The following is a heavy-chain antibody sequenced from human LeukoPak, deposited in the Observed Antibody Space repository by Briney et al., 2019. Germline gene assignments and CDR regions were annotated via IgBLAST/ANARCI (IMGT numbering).Heavy chain of an antibody. CDR2: SYHSGYA. CDR1: GGSITTYY. D-gene: IGHD2-21*02. V-gene: IGHV4-59*01. CDR3: AGQNVGVVTT. Sequence: KPSETLSLTCGVSGGSITTYYWAWIRQSPEKGLEWIGYSYHSGYANYNPSFKSRVTISVDTSKNQFSLNLNSVTPADTALYFCAGQNVGVVTTWGQGTHVIVSS. J-gene: IGHJ5*02.